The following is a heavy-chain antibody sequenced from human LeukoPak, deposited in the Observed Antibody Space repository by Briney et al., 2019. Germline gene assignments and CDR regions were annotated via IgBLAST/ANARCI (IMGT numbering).Heavy chain of an antibody. J-gene: IGHJ4*02. CDR2: IYYSGST. D-gene: IGHD4/OR15-4a*01. V-gene: IGHV4-39*01. CDR1: GFTFSSYA. CDR3: ARTDRVLNYFDY. Sequence: GSLRLSCAASGFTFSSYAMSWVRQAPGKGLEWIGSIYYSGSTYYNPSLKSRVTISVDTSKNQFSLKLSSVTAADTAVYYCARTDRVLNYFDYWGQGTLVTVSS.